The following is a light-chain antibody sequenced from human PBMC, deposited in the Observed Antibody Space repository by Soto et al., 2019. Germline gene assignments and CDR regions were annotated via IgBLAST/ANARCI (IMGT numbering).Light chain of an antibody. CDR1: SSDVGSYNL. CDR2: EGS. J-gene: IGLJ3*02. V-gene: IGLV2-23*01. CDR3: CSYAGSSTWV. Sequence: QSAMTQPASVSGSPGQSITISCTGPSSDVGSYNLVSWYQQHPGKAPKLMIYEGSKRPSGVSNRFSGSKSGNTASLTSSGLQAEDEADYYCCSYAGSSTWVFGGGTKLTVL.